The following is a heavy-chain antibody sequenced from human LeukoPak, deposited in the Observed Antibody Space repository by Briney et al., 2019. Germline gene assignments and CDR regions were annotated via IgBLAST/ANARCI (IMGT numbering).Heavy chain of an antibody. Sequence: GGSLRLSCAASGFTFDDYAMHWVRQAPGKGLEWVSGISWNSGSIGYADSVKGRFTISRDNAKNSLYLQMNSLRAEDTAVYYCARGHYGGNPPFDYWGQGTLVTVSS. D-gene: IGHD4-23*01. CDR3: ARGHYGGNPPFDY. CDR2: ISWNSGSI. V-gene: IGHV3-9*01. J-gene: IGHJ4*02. CDR1: GFTFDDYA.